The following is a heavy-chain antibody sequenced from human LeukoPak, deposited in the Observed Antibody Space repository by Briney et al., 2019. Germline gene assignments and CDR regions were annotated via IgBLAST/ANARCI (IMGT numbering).Heavy chain of an antibody. CDR1: GGSFSGYY. CDR2: ISHSGIT. D-gene: IGHD6-13*01. J-gene: IGHJ4*02. CDR3: ARGRGAEAGTGY. Sequence: SETLSLTCAVYGGSFSGYYWSWIRQSPGKGLEWIGEISHSGITNHNPSLKSRVTISVDTSKNQFFLNLRSVTAADTAVYYCARGRGAEAGTGYWGQGTLVTVSS. V-gene: IGHV4-34*01.